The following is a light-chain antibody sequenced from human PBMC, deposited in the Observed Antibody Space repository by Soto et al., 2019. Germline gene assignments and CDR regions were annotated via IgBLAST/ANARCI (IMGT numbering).Light chain of an antibody. CDR2: AAS. CDR1: QGITTY. J-gene: IGKJ2*01. V-gene: IGKV1-9*01. Sequence: IQLTQSPSPLPASVGDRVTITCRASQGITTYLAWYQQKPGKAPKLLIYAASALQSGVPSRFSGSGSGTDFTLTISSLQPEDFATYYCLQINSYPYTFGQGTRWISN. CDR3: LQINSYPYT.